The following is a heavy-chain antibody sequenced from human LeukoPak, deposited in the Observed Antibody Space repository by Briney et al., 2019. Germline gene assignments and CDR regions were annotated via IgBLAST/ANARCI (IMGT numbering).Heavy chain of an antibody. V-gene: IGHV4-34*01. CDR3: ARGLDTYKSGVD. J-gene: IGHJ4*02. Sequence: SETLSLTCAVYGGSFSGFYCTWIRQPPGKGLEWIGEIHPSGYTNYNPSLMSRVTLSLDTSKNQFSLRLSSVTAADTAVYFCARGLDTYKSGVDWGQGTLVTASS. CDR2: IHPSGYT. D-gene: IGHD3-3*01. CDR1: GGSFSGFY.